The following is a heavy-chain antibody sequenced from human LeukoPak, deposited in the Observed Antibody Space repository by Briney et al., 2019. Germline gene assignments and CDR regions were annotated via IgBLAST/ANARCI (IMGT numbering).Heavy chain of an antibody. Sequence: PSETLSLTCTVSGDSITSYHWTWIRQSPGRGLEWIGYVYYDGSAQYNHSLKSRVTISLDTSSKQFSLKLTSVTAADTAIYYCATYTRRCSGGTCYSIDYWGQGTLVTVSS. D-gene: IGHD2-15*01. J-gene: IGHJ4*02. V-gene: IGHV4-59*08. CDR3: ATYTRRCSGGTCYSIDY. CDR1: GDSITSYH. CDR2: VYYDGSA.